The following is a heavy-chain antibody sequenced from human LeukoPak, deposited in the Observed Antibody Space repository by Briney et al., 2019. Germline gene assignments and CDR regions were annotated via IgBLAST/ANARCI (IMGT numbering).Heavy chain of an antibody. CDR3: ASSLVVVIGSDY. V-gene: IGHV3-15*07. CDR2: IKTKTDGGTT. Sequence: PGGSLRLSCAASGFTFSNAWMNWVRQAPGKGLEWVGRIKTKTDGGTTDYAAPVKGRFTISRDDSKNTLYLQMNSLRAEDTAVYYCASSLVVVIGSDYWGQGTLVAVSS. D-gene: IGHD3-22*01. CDR1: GFTFSNAW. J-gene: IGHJ4*02.